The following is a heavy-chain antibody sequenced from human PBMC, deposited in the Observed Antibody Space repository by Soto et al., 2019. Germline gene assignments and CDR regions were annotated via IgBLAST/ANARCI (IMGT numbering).Heavy chain of an antibody. D-gene: IGHD5-12*01. CDR3: AKMVHGGYVSYFDS. CDR2: TSGSGDTT. J-gene: IGHJ4*02. CDR1: GFTFTSYA. Sequence: GGSLRLSCEASGFTFTSYAMSWVRQAPGKGLEWVSATSGSGDTTYYADSVKGRFTISRDNSEKRLYLQMNSLRAEDTAVYYCAKMVHGGYVSYFDSWGQGTLVTVSS. V-gene: IGHV3-23*01.